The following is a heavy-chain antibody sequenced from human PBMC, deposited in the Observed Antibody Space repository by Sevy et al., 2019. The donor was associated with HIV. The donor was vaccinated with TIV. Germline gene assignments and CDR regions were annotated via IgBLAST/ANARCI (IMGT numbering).Heavy chain of an antibody. D-gene: IGHD3-10*01. CDR2: ISSSSSYI. CDR1: GFTFSSYS. V-gene: IGHV3-21*01. Sequence: GGSLRLSCAASGFTFSSYSMNWVRQAPGKGLEWVSSISSSSSYIYYADSVKGRFTISRDNAKNSPYLQMNSLRAEDTAVYYCARTMVRGVINYWFDPWGQGTLVTVSS. CDR3: ARTMVRGVINYWFDP. J-gene: IGHJ5*02.